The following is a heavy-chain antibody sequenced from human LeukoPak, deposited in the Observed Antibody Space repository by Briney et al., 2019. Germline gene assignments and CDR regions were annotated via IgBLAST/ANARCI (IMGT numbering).Heavy chain of an antibody. Sequence: SSGTLSLTCAAYGGSFSDYYWSWIRQPPGKGLEWIGEINHSGSINHNPSLKSRVTISVDTSKNQFSLKLSSVTAADTAVYYCARHTPMTTVTSWFDPWGQGTLVTVSS. D-gene: IGHD4-17*01. CDR1: GGSFSDYY. CDR2: INHSGSI. CDR3: ARHTPMTTVTSWFDP. V-gene: IGHV4-34*01. J-gene: IGHJ5*02.